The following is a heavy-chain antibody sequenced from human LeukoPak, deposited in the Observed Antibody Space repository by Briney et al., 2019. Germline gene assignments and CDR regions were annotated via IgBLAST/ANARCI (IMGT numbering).Heavy chain of an antibody. CDR3: ATAVGATYYGSFDY. J-gene: IGHJ4*02. CDR1: GYTLTELS. Sequence: RASVNVSCKVSGYTLTELSMHWVRQAPGKGLEWMGGFDPEDGETIYAQKFQGRVTMTEDTSTDTAYMELSSLRSEDTAVYYCATAVGATYYGSFDYWGQGTLVTVSS. D-gene: IGHD1-26*01. CDR2: FDPEDGET. V-gene: IGHV1-24*01.